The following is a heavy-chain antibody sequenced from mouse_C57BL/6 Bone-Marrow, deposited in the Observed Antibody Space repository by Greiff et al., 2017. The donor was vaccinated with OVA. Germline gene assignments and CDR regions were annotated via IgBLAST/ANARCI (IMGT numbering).Heavy chain of an antibody. J-gene: IGHJ3*01. D-gene: IGHD1-1*01. Sequence: VQLQQSGAELVKPGASVKISCKASGYAFSSYWMNWVKQRPGKGLEWIGQIYPGDGDTNYNGKFKGKATLTADKSSSTAYMQLSSLTSEDSAVYFCARGYGSRPAWFAYWGQGTLVTVSA. CDR1: GYAFSSYW. V-gene: IGHV1-80*01. CDR3: ARGYGSRPAWFAY. CDR2: IYPGDGDT.